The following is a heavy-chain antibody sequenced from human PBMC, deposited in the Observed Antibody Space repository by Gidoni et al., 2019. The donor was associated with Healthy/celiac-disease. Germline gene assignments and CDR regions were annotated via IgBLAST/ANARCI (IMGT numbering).Heavy chain of an antibody. CDR1: GYSFTSYW. D-gene: IGHD2-2*01. Sequence: EVQLVQSGAEVKKPGESLKISCKGSGYSFTSYWIGWVRQRPGKGLAWMGIIYPGDSDTRYSPSFQGQVTISADKSISTAYLQWSSLKASDTAMYYCANAPVWGSSTSWSLDYWGQGTLVTVSS. V-gene: IGHV5-51*03. CDR2: IYPGDSDT. J-gene: IGHJ4*02. CDR3: ANAPVWGSSTSWSLDY.